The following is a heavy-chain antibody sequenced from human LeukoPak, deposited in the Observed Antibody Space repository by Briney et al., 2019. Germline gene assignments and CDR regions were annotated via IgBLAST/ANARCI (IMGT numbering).Heavy chain of an antibody. J-gene: IGHJ5*01. CDR1: GFTFSSYA. D-gene: IGHD3-22*01. V-gene: IGHV3-23*01. Sequence: PGGSLRLSCAASGFTFSSYAMSWVRQAPGKGLEWVSAISGSGGSTYYADSVKGRFTISRDNSKNTLYLQMNSLRAEDTAVYYCAKTPLARYYYDSSGYYFNWFDPWGQGTTVTVSS. CDR2: ISGSGGST. CDR3: AKTPLARYYYDSSGYYFNWFDP.